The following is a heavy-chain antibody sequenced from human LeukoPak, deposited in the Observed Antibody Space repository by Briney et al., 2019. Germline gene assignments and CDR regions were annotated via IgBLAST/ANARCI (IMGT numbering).Heavy chain of an antibody. V-gene: IGHV3-21*01. CDR2: ISGSSSYI. Sequence: PGGSLRLSCAASGFTFSSYAMNWVRQAPGKGLEWVSSISGSSSYIYYADSVKGRFTISRDNAKNSLYLQMNSLRAEDTAVYYCARRGYYDSSGYDYWGQGTLVTVSS. CDR3: ARRGYYDSSGYDY. CDR1: GFTFSSYA. D-gene: IGHD3-22*01. J-gene: IGHJ4*02.